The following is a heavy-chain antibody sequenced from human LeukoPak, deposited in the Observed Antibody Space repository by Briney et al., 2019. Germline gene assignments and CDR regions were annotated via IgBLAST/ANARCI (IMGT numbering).Heavy chain of an antibody. CDR2: IYYSGST. Sequence: KSSETLSLTCTVSGGSISSYYWSWIRQPPGKGLEWIGYIYYSGSTNYNPSLKSRVTISVDTSKNQFSLKLSSVTAADTAVYYCARHKWVSYFDLWGRGTLVTVSS. J-gene: IGHJ2*01. V-gene: IGHV4-59*08. CDR3: ARHKWVSYFDL. D-gene: IGHD2-8*01. CDR1: GGSISSYY.